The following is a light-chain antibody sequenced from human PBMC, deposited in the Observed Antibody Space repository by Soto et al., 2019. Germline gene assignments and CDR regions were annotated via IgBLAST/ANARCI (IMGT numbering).Light chain of an antibody. CDR2: LGS. Sequence: DIVMTQSPLSLPVTPGEPASISCRSSQSLLHSNGYNYLDWYLQKPGQSPQLLIYLGSNRASGVPDRFSGSGSGTDFTLKISRVEAEDVGVYYCMQALQTPVFGQGTKVDIK. CDR3: MQALQTPV. CDR1: QSLLHSNGYNY. J-gene: IGKJ1*01. V-gene: IGKV2-28*01.